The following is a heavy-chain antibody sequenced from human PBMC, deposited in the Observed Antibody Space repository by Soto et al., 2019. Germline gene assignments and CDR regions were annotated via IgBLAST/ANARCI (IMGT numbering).Heavy chain of an antibody. J-gene: IGHJ5*02. CDR1: GDSISSGGYY. Sequence: QVQLQESGPGLAKPSQTQSLTCSVSGDSISSGGYYWSWIRQHPGKGLEWIGYIYYSGSSYYNPSLKSRVTMSVDTSKNQSSLRLSSVTAADSAVYYCARETVVTATISWFDTWGQGTLVTVSS. D-gene: IGHD2-21*02. CDR3: ARETVVTATISWFDT. CDR2: IYYSGSS. V-gene: IGHV4-31*03.